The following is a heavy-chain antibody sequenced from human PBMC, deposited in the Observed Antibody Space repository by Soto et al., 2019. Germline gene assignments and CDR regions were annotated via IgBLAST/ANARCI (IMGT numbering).Heavy chain of an antibody. D-gene: IGHD2-2*01. V-gene: IGHV3-33*01. CDR2: IWYDGSNK. Sequence: GGSLRLSCAASGFTFSSYGMHWVRQAPGKGLEWVAVIWYDGSNKYYADSVKGRFTISRDNSKNTLYLQMNSLRAEDTAVYYCARAEVVPAAIFSVFGRADSTRFDYWGQGTLVTVSS. J-gene: IGHJ4*02. CDR1: GFTFSSYG. CDR3: ARAEVVPAAIFSVFGRADSTRFDY.